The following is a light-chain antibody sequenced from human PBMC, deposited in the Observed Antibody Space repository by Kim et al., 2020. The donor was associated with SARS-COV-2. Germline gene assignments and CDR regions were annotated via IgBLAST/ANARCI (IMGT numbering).Light chain of an antibody. Sequence: DIQMTQSPSTLSASVGDRVTITCRASQSINIWLAWYQQKPGKAPKLLIFKASSLESGVPSRFSGSGSGTEFTLTINTLQPDDFASYYFQKYDNYPYTFGPGTKLEIK. CDR1: QSINIW. CDR3: QKYDNYPYT. V-gene: IGKV1-5*03. J-gene: IGKJ2*01. CDR2: KAS.